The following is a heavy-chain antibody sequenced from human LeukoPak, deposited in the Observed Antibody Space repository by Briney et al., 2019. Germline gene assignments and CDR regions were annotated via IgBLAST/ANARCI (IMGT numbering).Heavy chain of an antibody. V-gene: IGHV3-23*01. CDR2: VNGSGANT. J-gene: IGHJ4*02. Sequence: GGSLRLSCAASGFTFSSYAMSWVRQAPGKGLEWVSAVNGSGANTYYADSLKGRFTISRDNSKNTVYLQMNSLRAEDTAVYYCTKDFKGLTIIAAGAFDYWGQGTLVTVSS. CDR3: TKDFKGLTIIAAGAFDY. D-gene: IGHD6-13*01. CDR1: GFTFSSYA.